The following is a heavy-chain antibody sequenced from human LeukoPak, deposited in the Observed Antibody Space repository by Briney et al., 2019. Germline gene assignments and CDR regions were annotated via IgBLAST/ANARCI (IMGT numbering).Heavy chain of an antibody. D-gene: IGHD3-16*02. CDR3: AREIYDYVSGSYRYTPPGY. CDR2: ISSSSSYI. V-gene: IGHV3-21*01. Sequence: GGSLRLSCAASGFTFSDYSMNWVRQAPGKGLEWVSSISSSSSYIYYADSVKGRFTISRDNARNSLYLQMNSLRAEDTAVYYCAREIYDYVSGSYRYTPPGYWGQGTLATVSS. CDR1: GFTFSDYS. J-gene: IGHJ4*02.